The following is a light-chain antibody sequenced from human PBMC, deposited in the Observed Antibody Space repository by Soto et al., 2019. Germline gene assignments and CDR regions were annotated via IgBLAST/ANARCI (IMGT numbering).Light chain of an antibody. Sequence: VMTQSPATLSVSPGGRATLSCRASQSVSSDLAWYQQKPGQAPRLLIYAASTRATAIPVRFSGSGSGTEFTLTISSLQSEDFAVYYCLQYNKWPPLTFGGGTKVEIK. CDR3: LQYNKWPPLT. CDR2: AAS. J-gene: IGKJ4*01. V-gene: IGKV3-15*01. CDR1: QSVSSD.